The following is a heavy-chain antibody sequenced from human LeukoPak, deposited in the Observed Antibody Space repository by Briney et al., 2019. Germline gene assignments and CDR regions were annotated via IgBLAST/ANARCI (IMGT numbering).Heavy chain of an antibody. V-gene: IGHV4-59*02. CDR3: ARDQTYSGSGIYTYFDY. J-gene: IGHJ4*02. CDR2: THHSGNT. Sequence: SETLSLTCIVSGDSVSGYYWNWIRQPPGKGLEWIGYTHHSGNTLYNPSLKSRVTTSVDTSKNQFSLKLSSVAAADTAVYYCARDQTYSGSGIYTYFDYWGQGILVTVSS. D-gene: IGHD3-10*01. CDR1: GDSVSGYY.